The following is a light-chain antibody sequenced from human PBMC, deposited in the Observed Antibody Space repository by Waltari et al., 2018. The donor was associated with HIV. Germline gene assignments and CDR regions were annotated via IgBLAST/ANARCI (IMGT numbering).Light chain of an antibody. Sequence: QSVLTQPPSTSGTPGQSVTITCSGSSSNIGSNFVYWYQQVPGTAPKLLISRNSQRPSGFPDRCSGSKSGTSASLAISGLRAEDEADYYCAAWDDSLSGGVFGGGTKLTVL. CDR1: SSNIGSNF. CDR3: AAWDDSLSGGV. CDR2: RNS. V-gene: IGLV1-47*01. J-gene: IGLJ2*01.